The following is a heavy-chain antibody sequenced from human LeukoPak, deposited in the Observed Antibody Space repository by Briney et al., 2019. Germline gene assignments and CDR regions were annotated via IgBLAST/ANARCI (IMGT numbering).Heavy chain of an antibody. Sequence: SVTVSCKASGGTFSSYAISWVRQAPGQRLEWMGGIIPIFGTANYAQKFQGRVTITADKSTSTAYMELSSLRSEDTAVYYCAREEQQLVQGSAFDIWGQGTMVTVSS. CDR2: IIPIFGTA. D-gene: IGHD6-13*01. CDR3: AREEQQLVQGSAFDI. J-gene: IGHJ3*02. CDR1: GGTFSSYA. V-gene: IGHV1-69*06.